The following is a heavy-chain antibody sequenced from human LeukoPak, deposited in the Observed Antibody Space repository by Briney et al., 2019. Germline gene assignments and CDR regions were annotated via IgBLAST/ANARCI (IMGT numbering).Heavy chain of an antibody. CDR1: GFTFSSYG. D-gene: IGHD6-19*01. J-gene: IGHJ4*02. CDR3: AKSHSSGWYYFDY. Sequence: GGSLRLSCAASGFTFSSYGMHWVRQAPGKGLEWVAVISYDGSNQYYADSVKGRFTISRDNSKNTLYLQMNSLRAEDTAVYYCAKSHSSGWYYFDYWGQGTRVTVSS. CDR2: ISYDGSNQ. V-gene: IGHV3-30*18.